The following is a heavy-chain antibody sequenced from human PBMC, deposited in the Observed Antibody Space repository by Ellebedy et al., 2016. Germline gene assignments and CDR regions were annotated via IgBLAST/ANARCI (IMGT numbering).Heavy chain of an antibody. V-gene: IGHV3-9*01. J-gene: IGHJ4*02. CDR1: GFTFNDYA. Sequence: SLKISCAGSGFTFNDYALHWVRQAPGKGLEWVSGISWDSAVIGYGGSVKGRFTISKDGAKNYLYLQMNSLRPEDTAFYYCAKGTMDYFYHWGQGTLVTVSS. D-gene: IGHD4/OR15-4a*01. CDR3: AKGTMDYFYH. CDR2: ISWDSAVI.